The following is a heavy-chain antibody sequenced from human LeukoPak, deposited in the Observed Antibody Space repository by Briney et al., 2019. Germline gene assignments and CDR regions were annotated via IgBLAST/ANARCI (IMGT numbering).Heavy chain of an antibody. CDR3: ATRLTGLVRYFDY. CDR1: GYTLTELS. V-gene: IGHV1-24*01. D-gene: IGHD6-6*01. CDR2: FDPEDGET. J-gene: IGHJ4*02. Sequence: ASVKVSCKVSGYTLTELSMHWVRQAPGKWLEWMGGFDPEDGETIYAQKFQGRVTMTEDTSTDTAYMELSSLRSEDTAVYYCATRLTGLVRYFDYWGQGTLVTVSS.